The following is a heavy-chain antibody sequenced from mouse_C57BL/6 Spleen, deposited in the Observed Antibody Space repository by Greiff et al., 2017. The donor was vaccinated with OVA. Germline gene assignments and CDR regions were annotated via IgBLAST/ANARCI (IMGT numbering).Heavy chain of an antibody. CDR1: GYTFTSYW. CDR3: ARLGYGRGFDY. CDR2: IDPTSGGA. Sequence: QVQLQQPGAELVKPGASVKLSCKASGYTFTSYWMHWVKQRPGRGLEWIGRIDPTSGGAKSNEKFKSKATLTVDKPSSTAYMQLSRLTSEDSAVYYCARLGYGRGFDYWGQGTTLTVAS. D-gene: IGHD1-1*01. V-gene: IGHV1-72*01. J-gene: IGHJ2*01.